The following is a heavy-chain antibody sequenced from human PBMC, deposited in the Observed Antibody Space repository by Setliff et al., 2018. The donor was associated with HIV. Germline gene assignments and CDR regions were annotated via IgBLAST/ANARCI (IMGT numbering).Heavy chain of an antibody. D-gene: IGHD3-22*01. J-gene: IGHJ6*03. V-gene: IGHV1-8*02. CDR1: GYSFTTHD. CDR3: ARARTDYYDRGRRSHYYIDV. CDR2: MNPDSGNT. Sequence: ASVKVSCKASGYSFTTHDINWVRQSPGQGLEWMGWMNPDSGNTFYAQKFKGRVTMTRDTSISTAYMELNNLKFEDTAVYYCARARTDYYDRGRRSHYYIDVWARGATVTVSS.